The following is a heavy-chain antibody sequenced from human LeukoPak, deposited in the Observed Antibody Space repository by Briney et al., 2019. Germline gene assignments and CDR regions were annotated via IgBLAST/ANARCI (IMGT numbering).Heavy chain of an antibody. CDR2: IYSSGTT. V-gene: IGHV4-4*07. D-gene: IGHD3-22*01. CDR3: ARLDRSGYEMGGTWFDP. Sequence: PSESLSLTCIVSGDSISGKYWSWIRRPAGKGLEWLGRIYSSGTTDYSPSLMSRVTMSLDTSKNHISLRLRSVTVADTAVYYCARLDRSGYEMGGTWFDPWGQGTLVTVSS. CDR1: GDSISGKY. J-gene: IGHJ5*02.